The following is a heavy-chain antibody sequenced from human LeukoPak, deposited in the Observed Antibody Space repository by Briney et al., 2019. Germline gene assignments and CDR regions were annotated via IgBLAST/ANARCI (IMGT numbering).Heavy chain of an antibody. CDR3: AKHDSSGYYFDY. D-gene: IGHD3-22*01. J-gene: IGHJ4*02. V-gene: IGHV3-53*01. Sequence: GGTLRLSCAASGFTVSSNYMSWVRQASGKGLEWVSVIYSGGSTYYADSVKGRFTISRDRSKNTLYLQMYSLRAEDTAVFYCAKHDSSGYYFDYWGQGTLVTVSS. CDR1: GFTVSSNY. CDR2: IYSGGST.